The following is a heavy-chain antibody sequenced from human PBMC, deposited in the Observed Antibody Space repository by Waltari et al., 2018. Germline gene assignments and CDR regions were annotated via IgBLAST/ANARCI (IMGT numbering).Heavy chain of an antibody. CDR2: ISSSGSTI. CDR3: ARDGARGAFDI. V-gene: IGHV3-48*03. J-gene: IGHJ3*02. Sequence: EVQLVESGGGLVQPGGSLRLSCAASGFTFSSYEMNCVRQAPGKGLECVSYISSSGSTIYNADSVKGRFTISRDNAKNSLYLQMNSLRAEDTAVYYCARDGARGAFDIWGQGTMVTVSS. D-gene: IGHD3-16*01. CDR1: GFTFSSYE.